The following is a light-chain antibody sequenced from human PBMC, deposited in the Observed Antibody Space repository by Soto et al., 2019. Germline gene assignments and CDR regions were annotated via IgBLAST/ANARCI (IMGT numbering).Light chain of an antibody. CDR2: GAS. CDR3: QQYNNWPRT. CDR1: QSISTF. J-gene: IGKJ1*01. V-gene: IGKV3-15*01. Sequence: ELVMTQSPATLSVAPGERATLSCRASQSISTFLAWYQQKPGQAPRLLIYGASTRATGIPARFSGSWSGTECTLTISSLQSEDVAVYYCQQYNNWPRTLGQGTKVDIK.